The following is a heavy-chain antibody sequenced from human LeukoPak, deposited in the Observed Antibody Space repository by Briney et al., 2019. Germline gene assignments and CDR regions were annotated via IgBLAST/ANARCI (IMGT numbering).Heavy chain of an antibody. CDR3: ARDRNTGYSSGWYDY. J-gene: IGHJ4*02. CDR2: IIPIFGTA. Sequence: SVKVSCKASGGTFSSYAISWVRQAPGQGLEWMGGIIPIFGTANYAQKFQGRVTITTDESTSTAYMELSSLRSEDTAVYYCARDRNTGYSSGWYDYWGQGTLVTVSS. D-gene: IGHD6-19*01. CDR1: GGTFSSYA. V-gene: IGHV1-69*05.